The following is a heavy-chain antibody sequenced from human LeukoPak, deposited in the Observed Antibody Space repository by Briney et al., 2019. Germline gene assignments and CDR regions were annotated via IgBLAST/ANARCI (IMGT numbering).Heavy chain of an antibody. CDR1: GFTFSSYW. CDR2: IKQDGSEK. Sequence: GGSLRLSCAASGFTFSSYWMSWVRQAPGKGLEWVANIKQDGSEKYYVDSVKGRFTISRDNAKNSLYLQMNSLRAEDTAVYYCARGRDGALDAFDIWGQGTMVTVSS. J-gene: IGHJ3*02. V-gene: IGHV3-7*03. CDR3: ARGRDGALDAFDI. D-gene: IGHD5-24*01.